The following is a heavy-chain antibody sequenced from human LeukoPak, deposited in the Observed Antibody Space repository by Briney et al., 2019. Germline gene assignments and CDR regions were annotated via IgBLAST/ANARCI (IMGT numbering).Heavy chain of an antibody. V-gene: IGHV3-21*01. Sequence: GGSLRLSCAASGFTFSSYSMNWVRQAPGKGLEWASSISSSSSYIYYADSVKGRFTISRDNAKNSLYLQMNSLRAEDTAVYYCARGYCSGGSCYWVFDYWGQGTLVTVSS. D-gene: IGHD2-15*01. CDR3: ARGYCSGGSCYWVFDY. CDR1: GFTFSSYS. CDR2: ISSSSSYI. J-gene: IGHJ4*02.